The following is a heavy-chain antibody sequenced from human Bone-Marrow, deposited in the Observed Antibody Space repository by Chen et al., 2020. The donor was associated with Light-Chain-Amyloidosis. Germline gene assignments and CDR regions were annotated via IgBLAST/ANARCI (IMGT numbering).Heavy chain of an antibody. V-gene: IGHV5-51*01. CDR2: IYPDDSDA. J-gene: IGHJ4*02. Sequence: VQLEQSGPEVKKPGESLKISCKGSGYTFPNSWIGWVRQMPGKGLEWMGVIYPDDSDARYSPSFEGQVTISADKSITTAYLQWRSLKASDTAMYYCARRRDGYNFDYWGQGTLVTVSS. CDR1: GYTFPNSW. D-gene: IGHD5-12*01. CDR3: ARRRDGYNFDY.